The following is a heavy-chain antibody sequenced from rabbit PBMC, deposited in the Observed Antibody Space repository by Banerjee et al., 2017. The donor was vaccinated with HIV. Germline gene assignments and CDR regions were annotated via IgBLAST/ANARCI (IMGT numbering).Heavy chain of an antibody. CDR1: GFDFSSYY. V-gene: IGHV1S7*01. CDR3: ARALYTLGNTDYGTSTRYFNL. Sequence: QLKETGGGLVTPGGTLILTCTASGFDFSSYYMSWVRQAPGKGLEVIGIIYAGKGSTDYASWVNGRFTISSDNAQNTVDLQMNSLTAADTATYFCARALYTLGNTDYGTSTRYFNLWGQGTLVTVS. D-gene: IGHD7-1*01. CDR2: IYAGKGST. J-gene: IGHJ4*01.